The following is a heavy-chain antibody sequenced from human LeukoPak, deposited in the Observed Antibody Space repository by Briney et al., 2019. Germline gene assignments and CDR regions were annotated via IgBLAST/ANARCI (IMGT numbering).Heavy chain of an antibody. CDR1: GGSFSGYY. V-gene: IGHV4-34*01. CDR3: ASGAHCSSGSCHGGRFDP. D-gene: IGHD2-15*01. Sequence: SETLSLTCAVYGGSFSGYYWSGIRQPPGKGLEWIGEINHSGSTNYNPSLKSRVTISVDTSKNQFSLKLSSVTAADTAVYYCASGAHCSSGSCHGGRFDPWGQGTLVTVSS. CDR2: INHSGST. J-gene: IGHJ5*02.